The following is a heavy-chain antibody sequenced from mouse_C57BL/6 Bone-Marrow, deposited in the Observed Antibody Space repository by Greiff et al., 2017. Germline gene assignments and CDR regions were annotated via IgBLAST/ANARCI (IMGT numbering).Heavy chain of an antibody. D-gene: IGHD3-2*02. CDR2: INPSSGYT. Sequence: QVQLQQSGAELARPGASVKMSCKASGYTFTSYTMHWVKQRPGQGLEWIGYINPSSGYTKYNQKFKDKATLTADKSSSTAYMQLSSLTAEDSAVYCCANLRNYFDYWGKGTTLTVSS. V-gene: IGHV1-4*01. J-gene: IGHJ2*01. CDR1: GYTFTSYT. CDR3: ANLRNYFDY.